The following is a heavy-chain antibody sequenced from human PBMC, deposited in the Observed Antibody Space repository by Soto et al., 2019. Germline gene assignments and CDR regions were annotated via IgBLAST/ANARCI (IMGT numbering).Heavy chain of an antibody. CDR3: ARLRRMPAYLDY. Sequence: LSLTCTVSGASIRSDSWSWIRQPPGKGLEWIAYIKYSGSTNSNPSLRSRITIAVDTSTNQVSLKLTFVTAADTAVYYCARLRRMPAYLDYWGQGTPVTVSS. V-gene: IGHV4-59*01. CDR1: GASIRSDS. J-gene: IGHJ4*02. CDR2: IKYSGST. D-gene: IGHD2-2*01.